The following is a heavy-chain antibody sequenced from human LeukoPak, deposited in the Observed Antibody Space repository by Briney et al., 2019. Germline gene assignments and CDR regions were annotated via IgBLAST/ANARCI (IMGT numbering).Heavy chain of an antibody. CDR2: ISWDGGSI. CDR1: GFTFDDYV. D-gene: IGHD2-15*01. J-gene: IGHJ4*02. Sequence: GGSLRLSCAASGFTFDDYVMHWVRQAPGNGLEWVSLISWDGGSIYYADSVKGRFTISRDNSKNSLYLQMNSLRDEDTALYYCAKGSGSVLGYCSGGSYYPDYWGQGTLVIVSS. CDR3: AKGSGSVLGYCSGGSYYPDY. V-gene: IGHV3-43D*03.